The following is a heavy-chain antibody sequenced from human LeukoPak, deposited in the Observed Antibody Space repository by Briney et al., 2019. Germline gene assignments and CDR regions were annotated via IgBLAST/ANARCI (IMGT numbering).Heavy chain of an antibody. Sequence: GGSLRLSCAASGFTFSSYGMHWVRQAPGKGLEYVSGMSSNGGSTSYANSVKGRFAISRDNSKNTLYLQMGSLRAEDMAVYYCARGAYCTSTSCHNYYFYYMDVWGKGTTVTVAS. V-gene: IGHV3-64*01. D-gene: IGHD2-2*01. CDR2: MSSNGGST. CDR1: GFTFSSYG. J-gene: IGHJ6*03. CDR3: ARGAYCTSTSCHNYYFYYMDV.